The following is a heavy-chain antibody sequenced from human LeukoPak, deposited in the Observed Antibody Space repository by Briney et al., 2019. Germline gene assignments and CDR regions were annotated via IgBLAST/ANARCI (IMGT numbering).Heavy chain of an antibody. J-gene: IGHJ4*02. CDR3: ARAIKAVAGTFHRDYYFDY. CDR1: GFTFSSYA. CDR2: MSYDGSNK. Sequence: GGSLRLSCAASGFTFSSYAMHWVRQAPGKGLEWVAVMSYDGSNKYYVDSVKGRFTISRDNSKNTLYLQMNSLRAEDTAVYYCARAIKAVAGTFHRDYYFDYWGQGTLVTASS. V-gene: IGHV3-30*04. D-gene: IGHD6-19*01.